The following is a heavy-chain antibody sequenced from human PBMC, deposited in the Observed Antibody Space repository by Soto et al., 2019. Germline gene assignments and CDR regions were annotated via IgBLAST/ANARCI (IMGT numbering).Heavy chain of an antibody. CDR1: GFTFSSYE. D-gene: IGHD3-22*01. V-gene: IGHV3-48*03. CDR3: AREGSITMIVWSHAFDI. CDR2: ISSSGSTI. J-gene: IGHJ3*02. Sequence: PGGSLRLSCAASGFTFSSYEMNWVRQAPGKGLEWVSYISSSGSTIYYADSVKGRFTISRDNAKNSLYLQMNSLRAEDTAVYYCAREGSITMIVWSHAFDIWGQGTMVTVSS.